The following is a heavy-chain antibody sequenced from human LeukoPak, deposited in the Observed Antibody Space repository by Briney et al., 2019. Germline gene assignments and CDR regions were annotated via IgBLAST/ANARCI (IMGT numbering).Heavy chain of an antibody. Sequence: GGPLSLSCAASGFPFSSDAMSGVRQAPGKGLEGGSAIIGSGGSTYYADSVKGQFPISRDNSKNTLYLQMNSLRAEDTAVYYCAKGMEYSSSQGVFDYWGQGTLVTVSS. CDR1: GFPFSSDA. CDR2: IIGSGGST. D-gene: IGHD6-6*01. CDR3: AKGMEYSSSQGVFDY. J-gene: IGHJ4*02. V-gene: IGHV3-23*01.